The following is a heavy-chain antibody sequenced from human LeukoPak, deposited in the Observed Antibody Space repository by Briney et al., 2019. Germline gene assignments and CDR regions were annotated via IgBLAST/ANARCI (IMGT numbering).Heavy chain of an antibody. V-gene: IGHV3-48*02. J-gene: IGHJ4*02. Sequence: GGSLRLSCAASGFTFSASNMNWVRQAPEKGLEWVSSISSGSSAIYYADSVRGRFTISRDNAKKSLYLQMNSLRDEDTAVYYCARGDGWFGKLSNFDYWGQGTLVTVSS. CDR3: ARGDGWFGKLSNFDY. CDR2: ISSGSSAI. CDR1: GFTFSASN. D-gene: IGHD3-10*01.